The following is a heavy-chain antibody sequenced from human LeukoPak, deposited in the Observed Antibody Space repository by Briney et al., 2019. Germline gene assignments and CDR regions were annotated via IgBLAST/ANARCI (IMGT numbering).Heavy chain of an antibody. CDR1: GYTFTSYG. D-gene: IGHD3-22*01. V-gene: IGHV1-18*01. J-gene: IGHJ5*02. Sequence: GASVKVSCKASGYTFTSYGISWVRQAPGQGLGWMGWISAYNGNTNYAQKLQGRVTMTTDTSTSTDYMELRSLRSDDTAVYYCARDRGYYYDSSGYYLQQFDPWGQGTLVTVSS. CDR3: ARDRGYYYDSSGYYLQQFDP. CDR2: ISAYNGNT.